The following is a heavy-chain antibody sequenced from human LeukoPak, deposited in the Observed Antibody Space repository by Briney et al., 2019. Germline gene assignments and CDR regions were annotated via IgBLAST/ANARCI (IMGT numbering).Heavy chain of an antibody. D-gene: IGHD6-13*01. Sequence: GGSLRLSCAASGFTFSSYAMHWVRQAPGKGLEYVSAISINGGTTYYANSVKGRFTISRDNSKNTLYLQMGSLRAEDMAVYYCAKGYSSSWYWYFDLWSRGTLVTVSS. J-gene: IGHJ2*01. V-gene: IGHV3-64*01. CDR1: GFTFSSYA. CDR3: AKGYSSSWYWYFDL. CDR2: ISINGGTT.